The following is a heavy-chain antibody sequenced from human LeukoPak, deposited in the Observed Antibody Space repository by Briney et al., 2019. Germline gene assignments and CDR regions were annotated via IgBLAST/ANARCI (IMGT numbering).Heavy chain of an antibody. CDR2: IYYGGST. D-gene: IGHD2-2*01. Sequence: SETLSLTCTVSGGSISSYYWSWIRQPPGKGLEWIGYIYYGGSTNYNPSLKSRVTISVDTSKNQFSLKLSSVTPADTAVYYCARLGHCSSTSCYGLDYWGQGTLVTVSS. CDR3: ARLGHCSSTSCYGLDY. J-gene: IGHJ4*02. V-gene: IGHV4-59*01. CDR1: GGSISSYY.